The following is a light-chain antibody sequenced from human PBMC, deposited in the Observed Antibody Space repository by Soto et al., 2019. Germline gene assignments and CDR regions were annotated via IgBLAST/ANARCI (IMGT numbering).Light chain of an antibody. J-gene: IGLJ2*01. CDR3: ATWDTSLRAV. V-gene: IGLV1-51*01. Sequence: QSVLTQPRSVSAAPGQTVTISCSGGTANIGHNYVSWYQQLPGTAPPLLIYGNEKRPSGIPDRFSGSKSGTSATLAITGLQSGDEADYYFATWDTSLRAVFGGGTKLTVL. CDR1: TANIGHNY. CDR2: GNE.